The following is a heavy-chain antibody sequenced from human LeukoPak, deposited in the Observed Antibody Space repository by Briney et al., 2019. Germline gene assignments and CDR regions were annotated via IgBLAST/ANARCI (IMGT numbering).Heavy chain of an antibody. V-gene: IGHV3-7*03. D-gene: IGHD4-17*01. Sequence: GGSLRLSCAASGYTFSSYWMSWVRQAPGKGLEWVATIKEDGSQKYSVTGRFTISRDNAKNSLYLQMDSLRAEDTAVYYCARVGSGDYNFYFYYMDVWGKGTTVTVSS. CDR1: GYTFSSYW. CDR3: ARVGSGDYNFYFYYMDV. J-gene: IGHJ6*03. CDR2: IKEDGSQK.